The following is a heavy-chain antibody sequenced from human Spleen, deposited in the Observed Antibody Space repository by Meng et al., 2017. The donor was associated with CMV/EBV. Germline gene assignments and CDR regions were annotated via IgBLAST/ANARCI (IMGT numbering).Heavy chain of an antibody. Sequence: SVKVSCKASGGTFSSYAISWVRQAPGQGLEWMGGILTVLGVTNYAQKFQGRVTFTADTSTSTAYMELRSLTPEDTAVYYCAKRTSSSSPFDYWGQGTLVTVSS. V-gene: IGHV1-69*10. CDR2: ILTVLGVT. CDR3: AKRTSSSSPFDY. CDR1: GGTFSSYA. D-gene: IGHD6-6*01. J-gene: IGHJ4*02.